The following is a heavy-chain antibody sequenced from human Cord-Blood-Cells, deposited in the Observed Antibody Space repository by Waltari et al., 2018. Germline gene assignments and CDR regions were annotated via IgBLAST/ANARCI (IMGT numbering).Heavy chain of an antibody. J-gene: IGHJ4*02. CDR1: VFTFSSYW. D-gene: IGHD1-26*01. V-gene: IGHV3-7*01. CDR2: IKQDGSEK. CDR3: ARDHGSY. Sequence: EVQLVESGGGLVQRGGSLILSCAASVFTFSSYWMSWVRQAPGKGLEWVANIKQDGSEKYYVDSVKGRFTISRDNAKNSLYLKMNSLRADDTAVYYCARDHGSYWGQGTLVTVSS.